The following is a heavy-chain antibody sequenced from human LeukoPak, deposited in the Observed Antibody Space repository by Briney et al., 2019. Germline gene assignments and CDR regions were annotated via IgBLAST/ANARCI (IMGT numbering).Heavy chain of an antibody. V-gene: IGHV3-43D*03. Sequence: GGSLRLSCAASGFTFSNYAMHWVRQAPGKGLEWVSLISWDGGSTYYADSVKGRFTISRDNSKNSLYLQMNSLRAEDTALYYCAKDGVGGYSNDYYYYYYMDVWGKGTTVTVSS. CDR2: ISWDGGST. J-gene: IGHJ6*03. CDR3: AKDGVGGYSNDYYYYYYMDV. D-gene: IGHD4-11*01. CDR1: GFTFSNYA.